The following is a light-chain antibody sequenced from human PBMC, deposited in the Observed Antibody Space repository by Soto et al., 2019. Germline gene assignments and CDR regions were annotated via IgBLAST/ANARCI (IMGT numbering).Light chain of an antibody. Sequence: EIVMTQSPATLSVSPWERATLSCRASQSVSSKLAWYQQKPGQAPRLLIYGASTRATGIPARFSGSGSGTEFTLTISSLLSEAFAVYYCQQYNNWPPNTFGQGTKVDIK. CDR2: GAS. CDR3: QQYNNWPPNT. V-gene: IGKV3-15*01. J-gene: IGKJ1*01. CDR1: QSVSSK.